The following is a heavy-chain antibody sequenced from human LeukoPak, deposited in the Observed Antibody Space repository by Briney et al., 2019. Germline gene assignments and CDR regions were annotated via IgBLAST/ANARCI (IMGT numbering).Heavy chain of an antibody. Sequence: SETLSLTCTVSGGSISSGGYYWSWIRQHPGKGLEWIGYIYYSGSTYYNPSLKSRVTISVDTSKNQFSLKLSSVTAADTAVYYCARERIVVVPAAYFDYWGQGTLVTVSS. D-gene: IGHD2-2*01. CDR2: IYYSGST. J-gene: IGHJ4*02. CDR3: ARERIVVVPAAYFDY. CDR1: GGSISSGGYY. V-gene: IGHV4-31*03.